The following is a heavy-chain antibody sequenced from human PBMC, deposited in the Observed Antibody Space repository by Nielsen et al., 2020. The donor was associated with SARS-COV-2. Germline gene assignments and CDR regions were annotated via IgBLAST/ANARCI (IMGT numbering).Heavy chain of an antibody. V-gene: IGHV3-23*01. Sequence: GESLKISCAASGFTFSDYAMAWVRQAPGKGLEWVSVIKTNGGITYYADSVKGRCTISRDDSKNTLYLQMNSLRPEDTAVYYCARDSWDSLRYFVHWGQGAQVTVSS. CDR3: ARDSWDSLRYFVH. CDR2: IKTNGGIT. D-gene: IGHD3-22*01. J-gene: IGHJ4*02. CDR1: GFTFSDYA.